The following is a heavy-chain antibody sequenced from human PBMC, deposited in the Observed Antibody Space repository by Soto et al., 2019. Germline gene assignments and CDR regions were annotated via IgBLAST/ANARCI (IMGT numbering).Heavy chain of an antibody. CDR2: ISGSGGST. D-gene: IGHD4-17*01. CDR1: GFTFGSYA. V-gene: IGHV3-23*01. Sequence: GGSLRLSCAASGFTFGSYAMTWVRQAPGKGLEWVSSISGSGGSTYYADSVKGRFTISRDNSKNTLYLQVSSLRAEDTAVYYCARDRGILPYYGAYSPFDYWGQGTPVTVSS. J-gene: IGHJ4*02. CDR3: ARDRGILPYYGAYSPFDY.